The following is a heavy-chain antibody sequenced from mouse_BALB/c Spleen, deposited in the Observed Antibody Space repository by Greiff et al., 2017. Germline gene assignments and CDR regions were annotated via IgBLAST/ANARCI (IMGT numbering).Heavy chain of an antibody. V-gene: IGHV1-18*01. Sequence: EVQLQQSGPELVKPGALVKISCKASGYTFTDYNMDWVKQSHGKSLEWIGDINPNNGGTIYNQKCKGKATLTSDKSSSTAYMELSSLTSEDSAVYYCARWDGHAMDYWGQGTSVTVSS. J-gene: IGHJ4*01. D-gene: IGHD2-3*01. CDR1: GYTFTDYN. CDR2: INPNNGGT. CDR3: ARWDGHAMDY.